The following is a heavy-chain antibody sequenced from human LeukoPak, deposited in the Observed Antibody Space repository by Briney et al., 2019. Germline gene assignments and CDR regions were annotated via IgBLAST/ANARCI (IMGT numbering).Heavy chain of an antibody. V-gene: IGHV1-2*02. CDR3: ARDLLGYCSSTSCNIDY. Sequence: GASVKVSCKASGYTFTSYDINWVRQATGQGLEWMGWINPNSGGTNYAQKFQGRVTMTRDTSISTAYMELSRLRSDDTAVYYCARDLLGYCSSTSCNIDYWGQGTLVTVSS. J-gene: IGHJ4*02. D-gene: IGHD2-2*02. CDR2: INPNSGGT. CDR1: GYTFTSYD.